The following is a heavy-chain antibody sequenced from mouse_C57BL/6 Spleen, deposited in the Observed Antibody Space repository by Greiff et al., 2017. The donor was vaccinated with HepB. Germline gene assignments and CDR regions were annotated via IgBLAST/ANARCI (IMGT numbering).Heavy chain of an antibody. CDR2: IDPSDSYT. D-gene: IGHD1-1*01. J-gene: IGHJ3*01. Sequence: QVQLQQPGAELVMPGASVKLSCKASGYTFTSYWMHWVKQRPGQGLEWIGEIDPSDSYTNYNQKFKGKSTLTVDKSSSTAYMQLSSLTSEDSAVYYCARTGSSYVGFADWGQGTLVTVSA. CDR1: GYTFTSYW. CDR3: ARTGSSYVGFAD. V-gene: IGHV1-69*01.